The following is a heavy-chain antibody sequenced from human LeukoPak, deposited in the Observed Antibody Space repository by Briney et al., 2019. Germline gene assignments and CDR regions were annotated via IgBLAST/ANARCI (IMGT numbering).Heavy chain of an antibody. J-gene: IGHJ4*02. Sequence: ASVKVSCKASGYTFTSYDIHWVRQATGQGLEWMGWMNPNSGNTNYAQKLQGRVTMTTDTSTSTAYMELRSLRSDDTAVYYCARGAQDRFDYWGQGTLVTVSS. CDR3: ARGAQDRFDY. CDR2: MNPNSGNT. D-gene: IGHD2-15*01. V-gene: IGHV1-8*01. CDR1: GYTFTSYD.